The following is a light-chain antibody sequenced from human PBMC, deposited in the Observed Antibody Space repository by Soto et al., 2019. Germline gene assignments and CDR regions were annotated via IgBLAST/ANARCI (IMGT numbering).Light chain of an antibody. Sequence: QSALTQPASVSGSPGQSITISCTGTSSDVGSYNPVSWYQQHPGKAPKLMIYEVSKRPSGVSNRFSGSKSGNTASLTISGLQAEDEADYYCCSYAGTSTPYVFGTGTKGTVL. V-gene: IGLV2-23*02. CDR1: SSDVGSYNP. CDR3: CSYAGTSTPYV. CDR2: EVS. J-gene: IGLJ1*01.